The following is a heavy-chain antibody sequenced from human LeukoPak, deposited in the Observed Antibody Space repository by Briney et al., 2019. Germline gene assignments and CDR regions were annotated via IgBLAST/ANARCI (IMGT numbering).Heavy chain of an antibody. CDR3: ARGWAHGPYFDY. Sequence: SETLSLTCAVYGGSFSGYYWSWIRQPPGKGLEWIGEINHSGSTNYNPSLKSRVTISVDTSKNQFSLKLSSVTAADTAVYYCARGWAHGPYFDYWGQGTLVTVSS. CDR2: INHSGST. J-gene: IGHJ4*02. D-gene: IGHD5-24*01. CDR1: GGSFSGYY. V-gene: IGHV4-34*01.